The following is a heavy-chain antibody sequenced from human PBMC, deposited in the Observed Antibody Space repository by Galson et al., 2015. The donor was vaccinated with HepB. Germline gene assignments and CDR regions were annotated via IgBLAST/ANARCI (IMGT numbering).Heavy chain of an antibody. J-gene: IGHJ4*02. Sequence: SVKVSCKASGYTFTGYYMHWVRQAPGQGLEWMGWINPNSGGTNYAQKFQGWVTMTRDTSISTAYMELSRLRSDDTAVYYCARDYGSSSSWYGFDYWGQGTLVTVSS. CDR3: ARDYGSSSSWYGFDY. CDR2: INPNSGGT. V-gene: IGHV1-2*04. D-gene: IGHD6-13*01. CDR1: GYTFTGYY.